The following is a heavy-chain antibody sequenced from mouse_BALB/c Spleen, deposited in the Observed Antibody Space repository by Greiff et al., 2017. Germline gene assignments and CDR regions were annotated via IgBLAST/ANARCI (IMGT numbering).Heavy chain of an antibody. CDR3: ATFYYGNPYYFDY. D-gene: IGHD2-1*01. V-gene: IGHV1-54*03. CDR1: GYAFTNYL. J-gene: IGHJ2*01. CDR2: INPGSGGT. Sequence: QVHVKQSGAELVRPGTSVKVSCKASGYAFTNYLIEWVKQRPGQGLEWIGVINPGSGGTNYNEKFKGKATLTADKSSSTAYMQLSSLTSDDSAVYFCATFYYGNPYYFDYWGQGTTLTVSS.